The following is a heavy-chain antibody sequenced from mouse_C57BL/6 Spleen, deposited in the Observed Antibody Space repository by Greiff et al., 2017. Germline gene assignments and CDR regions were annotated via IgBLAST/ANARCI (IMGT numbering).Heavy chain of an antibody. Sequence: QVQLQQSGAELVKPGASVKISCKASGYAFSSYWMNWVKQRPGKGLEWIGQIYPGDGDTNYNGTFKGKATLTADKSSSTAYMHLSSLTSEDYAVYFCAIFITTAFDYWGQGTTLTVSS. CDR2: IYPGDGDT. CDR3: AIFITTAFDY. J-gene: IGHJ2*01. V-gene: IGHV1-80*01. D-gene: IGHD1-1*01. CDR1: GYAFSSYW.